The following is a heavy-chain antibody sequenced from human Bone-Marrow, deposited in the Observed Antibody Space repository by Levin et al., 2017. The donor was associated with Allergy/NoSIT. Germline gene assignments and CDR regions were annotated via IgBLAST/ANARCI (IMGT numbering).Heavy chain of an antibody. CDR1: GDRATSHG. CDR3: ARLVDYSMDV. Sequence: GESLKISCKGSGDRATSHGSGGVRQMPGKGLEWMGIIYPGDSDTRYSPSFQGQVTISADKSITTAYLQWSSLKASDTAMYYCARLVDYSMDVWGKGTTVTVSS. J-gene: IGHJ6*03. CDR2: IYPGDSDT. V-gene: IGHV5-51*01. D-gene: IGHD1-26*01.